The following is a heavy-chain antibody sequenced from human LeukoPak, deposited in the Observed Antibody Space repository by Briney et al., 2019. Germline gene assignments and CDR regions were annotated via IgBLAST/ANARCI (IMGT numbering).Heavy chain of an antibody. V-gene: IGHV3-23*01. Sequence: GGSLRLSCAASGFTFSSFAMNWVRQAPGKGLEWVSAISGSGGSTYYADSVKGRFTISRDNSKNTLYLQMNSLRAEDTAVYYCAKAMFYDSSGYLEDYGMDVWGQGTTVTVSS. J-gene: IGHJ6*02. CDR1: GFTFSSFA. CDR3: AKAMFYDSSGYLEDYGMDV. CDR2: ISGSGGST. D-gene: IGHD3-22*01.